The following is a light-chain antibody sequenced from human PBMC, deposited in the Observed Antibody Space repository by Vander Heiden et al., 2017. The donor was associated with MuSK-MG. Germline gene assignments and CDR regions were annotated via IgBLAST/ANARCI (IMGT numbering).Light chain of an antibody. CDR1: QSVSSN. Sequence: EIVMTQSPATLSVSPGERATLSCRASQSVSSNLAWYQQKPGQAPRLLIYGASTRAPGMPARFSGSGSGTEFTLTISSLQSEDFAVYYCQQYNNWHLFGQGTRLEIK. CDR3: QQYNNWHL. J-gene: IGKJ5*01. V-gene: IGKV3-15*01. CDR2: GAS.